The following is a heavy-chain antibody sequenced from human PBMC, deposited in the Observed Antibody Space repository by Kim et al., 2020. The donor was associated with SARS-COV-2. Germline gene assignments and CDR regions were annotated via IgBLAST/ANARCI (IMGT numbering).Heavy chain of an antibody. J-gene: IGHJ4*02. V-gene: IGHV4-59*01. CDR1: GGSISSYY. Sequence: SETLSLTCTVSGGSISSYYWSWIRQPPGKGLEWIGYIYYSGSTNYNPSLKSRVTISVDTSKNQFSLKVSSLTAADTAVYYCARCLSAGPIDYWGQGALVTVSS. D-gene: IGHD3-10*01. CDR2: IYYSGST. CDR3: ARCLSAGPIDY.